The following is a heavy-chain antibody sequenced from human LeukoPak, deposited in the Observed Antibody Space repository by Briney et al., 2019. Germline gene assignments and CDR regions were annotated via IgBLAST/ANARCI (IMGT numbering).Heavy chain of an antibody. D-gene: IGHD4-17*01. Sequence: GGSLRLSCAASGFTFSSYGMHWVRQAPGKGLEWVAVIWYDGSNKYYADSVKGRFTISRDNSKNTLYLQMNSLRAEDTAVYYCARMTTVTIRNIYYYYGMDVWGQGTTVTVSS. CDR2: IWYDGSNK. V-gene: IGHV3-33*01. CDR3: ARMTTVTIRNIYYYYGMDV. J-gene: IGHJ6*02. CDR1: GFTFSSYG.